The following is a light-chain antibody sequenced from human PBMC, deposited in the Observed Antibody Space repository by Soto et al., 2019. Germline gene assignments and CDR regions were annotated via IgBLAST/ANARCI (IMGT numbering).Light chain of an antibody. CDR1: SSDVGSYNL. Sequence: QSALTQPASVSGSPGQSITISCTGTSSDVGSYNLVSWYQQLPGKAPKLMIYEGSKRPSGISNRFSGSNSGSTASLTISGLQAEDEADYYCCSYAGSSTDVFGTGTKLTVL. CDR3: CSYAGSSTDV. V-gene: IGLV2-23*01. CDR2: EGS. J-gene: IGLJ1*01.